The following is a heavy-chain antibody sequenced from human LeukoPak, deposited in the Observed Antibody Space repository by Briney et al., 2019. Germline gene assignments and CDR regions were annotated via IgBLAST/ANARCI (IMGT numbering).Heavy chain of an antibody. V-gene: IGHV3-48*03. D-gene: IGHD6-19*01. CDR3: ARDRAVAYDY. CDR1: GFTFSSYE. CDR2: ISSSGSTI. Sequence: GGSLRLSCAASGFTFSSYEMNWVRQAPGKGLEWVSYISSSGSTIYYADSVKGRFTISRDNAKNSLYLQMNSPRAEDTAVYYCARDRAVAYDYWGQGTLVTVSS. J-gene: IGHJ4*02.